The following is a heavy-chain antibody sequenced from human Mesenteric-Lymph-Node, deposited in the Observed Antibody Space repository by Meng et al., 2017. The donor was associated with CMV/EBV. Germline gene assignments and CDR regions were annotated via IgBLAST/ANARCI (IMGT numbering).Heavy chain of an antibody. CDR1: SGGYF. CDR3: ARDARPYCSGTSCYPAPLQH. Sequence: SGGYFWNWSRQHPGKGLEWIGYIYYSGSTYYNPSLKSRVTISLDTSENQFSLKLSSVTAADTAVYYCARDARPYCSGTSCYPAPLQHWGQGTLVTVSS. V-gene: IGHV4-31*02. CDR2: IYYSGST. J-gene: IGHJ1*01. D-gene: IGHD2-2*01.